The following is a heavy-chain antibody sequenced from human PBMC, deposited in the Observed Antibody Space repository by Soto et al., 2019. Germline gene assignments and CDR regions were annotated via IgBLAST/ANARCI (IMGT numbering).Heavy chain of an antibody. CDR1: GFTFSSYG. V-gene: IGHV3-30*03. J-gene: IGHJ4*01. CDR3: AMDFSPTPGDHHYYDSGSPDY. D-gene: IGHD3-10*01. Sequence: QVQLVESGGGVVQPGRSLRLSCAASGFTFSSYGMHWVRQAPGKGLEWVAVISYDGSNKYYADSVKGRFTISRDNSKKTLYWPINSLRAEATAEYYSAMDFSPTPGDHHYYDSGSPDYWGHRRLVAVGS. CDR2: ISYDGSNK.